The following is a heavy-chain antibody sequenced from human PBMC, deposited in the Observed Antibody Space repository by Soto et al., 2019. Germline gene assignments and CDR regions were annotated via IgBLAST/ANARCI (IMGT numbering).Heavy chain of an antibody. D-gene: IGHD2-2*01. CDR3: ATNPPYCISTSCYAWFDP. Sequence: GASVKVSCKASGYTFTGYAMHWVRQAPGQRLEWMGWINAGNGNTKYSQKFQGRVTMTEDTSTDTAYMELSSLRSEDTAVYYCATNPPYCISTSCYAWFDPWGQGTLVTVSS. J-gene: IGHJ5*02. V-gene: IGHV1-3*01. CDR1: GYTFTGYA. CDR2: INAGNGNT.